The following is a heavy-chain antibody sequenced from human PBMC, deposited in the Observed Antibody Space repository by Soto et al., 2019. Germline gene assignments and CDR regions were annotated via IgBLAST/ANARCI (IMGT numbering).Heavy chain of an antibody. CDR3: ARVGLWFGESPGGMDV. V-gene: IGHV1-2*04. J-gene: IGHJ6*02. CDR2: INPNSGGT. CDR1: GYTFTGYY. Sequence: ASVKVSCKASGYTFTGYYMHWVRQAPGQGLEWMGWINPNSGGTNYAQKFQGWVTMTRDTSISTAYMELSRLRSDDTAVYYCARVGLWFGESPGGMDVWGQGTTVTVSS. D-gene: IGHD3-10*01.